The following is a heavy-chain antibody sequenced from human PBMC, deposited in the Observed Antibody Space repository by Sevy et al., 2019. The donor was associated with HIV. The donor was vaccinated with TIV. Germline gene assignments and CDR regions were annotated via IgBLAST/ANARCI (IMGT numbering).Heavy chain of an antibody. CDR2: ISCLSNYI. CDR1: GFTFSDYN. V-gene: IGHV3-21*01. J-gene: IGHJ3*01. D-gene: IGHD6-6*01. CDR3: ARGVRTYDAFDL. Sequence: GGSLRLSCAASGFTFSDYNMNWVRQAPGKGLEWVSYISCLSNYIYYAASVKGRFSISRDNAKNSLFLQVNSLRAEDTALYYCARGVRTYDAFDLWGQGTMVTVSS.